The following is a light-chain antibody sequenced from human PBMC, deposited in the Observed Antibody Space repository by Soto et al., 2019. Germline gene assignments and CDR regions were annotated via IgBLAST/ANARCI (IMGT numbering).Light chain of an antibody. Sequence: EIVLAPYSSPLSLSPGERATLSCRASQSVSSSYLAWYQQKPGQAPRLLIYGASSRATGIPDRFSGSGSGTDFTLTINRLEPEDFAVYYCQQYGSSPWTFGQGTKVDI. CDR3: QQYGSSPWT. CDR1: QSVSSSY. V-gene: IGKV3-20*01. CDR2: GAS. J-gene: IGKJ1*01.